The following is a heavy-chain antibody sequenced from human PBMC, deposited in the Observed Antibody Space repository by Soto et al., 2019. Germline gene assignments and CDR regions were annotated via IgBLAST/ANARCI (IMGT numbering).Heavy chain of an antibody. CDR3: ARGFFFQAEDGIRDTVPVSAFLLNRSSDL. J-gene: IGHJ2*01. D-gene: IGHD2-15*01. V-gene: IGHV3-13*01. Sequence: GKGLEWVSVITTTGDTYYAASVKGRFTSSRENAENSLYLQMDSLRAEDAAVYYCARGFFFQAEDGIRDTVPVSAFLLNRSSDL. CDR2: ITTTGDT.